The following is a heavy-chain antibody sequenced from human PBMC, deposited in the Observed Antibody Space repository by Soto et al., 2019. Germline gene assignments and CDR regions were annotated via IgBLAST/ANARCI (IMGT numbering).Heavy chain of an antibody. CDR1: GYTFTGYY. CDR3: ARRGISPYDSSGYYFFDY. CDR2: INPNSGGT. V-gene: IGHV1-2*04. D-gene: IGHD3-22*01. J-gene: IGHJ4*02. Sequence: ASVKVSCKASGYTFTGYYMHWVRQAPGQGLEWMGWINPNSGGTNYAQKFQGWVTMTRDTSISTAYMELSRLRSDDTAAYYCARRGISPYDSSGYYFFDYWGQGTLVTVSS.